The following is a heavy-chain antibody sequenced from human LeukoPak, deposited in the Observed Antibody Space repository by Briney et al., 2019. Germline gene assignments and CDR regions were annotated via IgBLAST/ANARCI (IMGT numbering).Heavy chain of an antibody. D-gene: IGHD2-2*01. CDR3: AKAVGYCSSTSCWNWFDP. Sequence: GRSLRLSCAASGFTFDDYAMHWVRQAPGKGLEWVSGISWNSGSIGYADSVKGRFTISRDNAKNSLYLQMNSLRAEDTALYYCAKAVGYCSSTSCWNWFDPWGQGTLATVSS. V-gene: IGHV3-9*01. CDR1: GFTFDDYA. CDR2: ISWNSGSI. J-gene: IGHJ5*02.